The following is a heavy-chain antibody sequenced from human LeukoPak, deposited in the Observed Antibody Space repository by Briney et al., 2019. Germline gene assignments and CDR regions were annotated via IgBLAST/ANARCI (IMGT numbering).Heavy chain of an antibody. V-gene: IGHV3-23*01. Sequence: GGSLRLSCAASGFTFSSYAMSWVRQAPGKGLEWVSAISGSGGSTYYADSVKGRFTISRDNSKNTLYLQMNSLRAEDTAVYYCAKDLTNYDLWSGYYADYWGQGTLVTVSS. CDR1: GFTFSSYA. D-gene: IGHD3-3*01. CDR3: AKDLTNYDLWSGYYADY. J-gene: IGHJ4*02. CDR2: ISGSGGST.